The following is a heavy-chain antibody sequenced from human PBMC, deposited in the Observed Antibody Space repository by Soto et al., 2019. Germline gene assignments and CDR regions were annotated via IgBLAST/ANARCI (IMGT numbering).Heavy chain of an antibody. CDR1: GGTFSSYA. CDR3: ARDYYDSSGYYSPDLKWYFDL. D-gene: IGHD3-22*01. CDR2: IIPIFGTA. Sequence: QVQLVQSGAEVKKPGSSVKVSCKASGGTFSSYAISWVRQAPGQGLEWMGGIIPIFGTANYAQKFQGRVTITADESTSTAYMELSSLRSEDTAVYYCARDYYDSSGYYSPDLKWYFDLWGRGTLVTVSS. J-gene: IGHJ2*01. V-gene: IGHV1-69*12.